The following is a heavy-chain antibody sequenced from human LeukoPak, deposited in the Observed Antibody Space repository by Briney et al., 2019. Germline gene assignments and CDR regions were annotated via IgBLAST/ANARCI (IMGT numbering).Heavy chain of an antibody. CDR2: ISSNGGST. CDR3: APSPYYYESSGYSA. D-gene: IGHD3-22*01. CDR1: GFTFSSYA. V-gene: IGHV3-64D*06. Sequence: GGSLRLTCSASGFTFSSYAMHWVRQAPGKGLEYVSAISSNGGSTYYADSVKGRFTISRDNSKNTLYLQMSSLRAEDTAVYYCAPSPYYYESSGYSAWGQGTLVTVSS. J-gene: IGHJ5*02.